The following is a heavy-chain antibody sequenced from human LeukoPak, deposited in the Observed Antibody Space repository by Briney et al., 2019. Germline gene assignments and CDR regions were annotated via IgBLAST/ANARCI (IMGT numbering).Heavy chain of an antibody. CDR3: AKLAWACSGGSCYRGHFDY. CDR1: GFTFSSYA. CDR2: ISGSGGST. J-gene: IGHJ4*02. Sequence: GGSLRLSCAASGFTFSSYAMSWVRQAPGEGLEWVSAISGSGGSTYYADSVRGRFTISRDNSKNTLYLQMNSLRAEDTAVYYCAKLAWACSGGSCYRGHFDYWGQGTLVTVSS. D-gene: IGHD2-15*01. V-gene: IGHV3-23*01.